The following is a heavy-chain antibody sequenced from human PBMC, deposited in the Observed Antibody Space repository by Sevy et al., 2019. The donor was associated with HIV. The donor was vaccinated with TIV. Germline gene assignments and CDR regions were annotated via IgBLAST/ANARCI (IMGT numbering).Heavy chain of an antibody. V-gene: IGHV1-2*02. CDR3: ARDRMIFGGQGGMDV. Sequence: ASVKVSCKASGYSFTAYYMHWVRQAPGHGLEWMGGINPNSGDTEDAQTFQGSVTMTTDTSINTAYMELSRLRSDETAVFYCARDRMIFGGQGGMDVWGQGTTVTVSS. D-gene: IGHD3-3*01. CDR2: INPNSGDT. J-gene: IGHJ6*02. CDR1: GYSFTAYY.